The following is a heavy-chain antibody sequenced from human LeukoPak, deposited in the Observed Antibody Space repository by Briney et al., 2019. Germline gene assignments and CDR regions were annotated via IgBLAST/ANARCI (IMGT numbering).Heavy chain of an antibody. J-gene: IGHJ6*02. CDR3: AGTTYGFWSGYYRGDGMDV. V-gene: IGHV4-30-2*01. D-gene: IGHD3-3*01. CDR1: GGSISSGGYS. Sequence: SETLSLTCAVSGGSISSGGYSWSWIRQPPGKGLEWIGYIYHSGSTYYNPSLKSRVTISVDRSKNQFSLKLSSVTAADTAVYYCAGTTYGFWSGYYRGDGMDVWGQGTTVTVSS. CDR2: IYHSGST.